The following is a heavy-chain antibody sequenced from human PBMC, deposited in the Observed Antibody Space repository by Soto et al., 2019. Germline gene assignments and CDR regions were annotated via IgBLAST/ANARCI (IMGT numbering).Heavy chain of an antibody. D-gene: IGHD5-18*01. V-gene: IGHV1-18*01. Sequence: VQLVQSGAEVKKPGASVKVSCKASGYTFTSYGISWVRQAPGQGLEWMGWISAYNGNTNYAQKLQGRVTMTTDTSTSTAYMELRSLRSDDTAVYYCARSAKKITEDTAMVSYYYYGMDVWGQGTTVTVSS. CDR1: GYTFTSYG. CDR2: ISAYNGNT. J-gene: IGHJ6*02. CDR3: ARSAKKITEDTAMVSYYYYGMDV.